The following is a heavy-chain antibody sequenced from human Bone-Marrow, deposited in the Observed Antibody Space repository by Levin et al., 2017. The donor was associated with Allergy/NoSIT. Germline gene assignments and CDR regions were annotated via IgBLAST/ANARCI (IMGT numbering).Heavy chain of an antibody. CDR1: GESFSGYF. J-gene: IGHJ4*02. D-gene: IGHD1-1*01. V-gene: IGHV4-34*01. CDR2: INSNGIT. Sequence: SETLSLTCAVNGESFSGYFWTWIRQSPGGGLEWIGQINSNGITTYNPSLERRVILSVDPTKKQFSLKLNYLTVADTAVYFCARGGEVPSQYYLDYWGQGTLVTVS. CDR3: ARGGEVPSQYYLDY.